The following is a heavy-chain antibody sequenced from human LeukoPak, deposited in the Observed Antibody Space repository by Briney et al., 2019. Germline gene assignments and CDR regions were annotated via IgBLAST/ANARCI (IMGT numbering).Heavy chain of an antibody. CDR3: AKPQLGATYYYFDY. CDR1: GFTFSSYA. Sequence: PGGSLRLSCAASGFTFSSYAMSWVRQAPGKGLEWVSAISGSGGSTYYADSVKGRFTTSRDNSKNTLYLQMNSLRAEDTAVYYCAKPQLGATYYYFDYWGQGTLVTVAS. D-gene: IGHD1-26*01. V-gene: IGHV3-23*01. J-gene: IGHJ4*02. CDR2: ISGSGGST.